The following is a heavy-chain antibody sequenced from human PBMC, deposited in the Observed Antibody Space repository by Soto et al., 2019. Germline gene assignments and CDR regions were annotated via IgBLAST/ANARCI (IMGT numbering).Heavy chain of an antibody. CDR3: ARDYGYCSSTSCAKVDTFDI. J-gene: IGHJ3*02. Sequence: GASVKVSCKASGYTFTSYGISWVRQAPGQGLEWMGWISAYNGNTNYAQKLQGRVTMTTDTSTSTAYMELRSLRSDDTAVYYCARDYGYCSSTSCAKVDTFDIWGQGTMVTVS. CDR1: GYTFTSYG. CDR2: ISAYNGNT. D-gene: IGHD2-2*03. V-gene: IGHV1-18*04.